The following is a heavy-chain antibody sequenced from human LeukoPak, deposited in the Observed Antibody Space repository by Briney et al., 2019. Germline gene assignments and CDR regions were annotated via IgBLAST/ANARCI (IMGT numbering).Heavy chain of an antibody. CDR2: IIPIFGIA. CDR3: ASGVVRTSIDLDY. J-gene: IGHJ4*02. D-gene: IGHD4-23*01. V-gene: IGHV1-69*04. CDR1: GGTFSIYA. Sequence: SVKVSCKASGGTFSIYAISWVRQAPGQGLEWMGRIIPIFGIANYAQKFQGRVTITADKSTSTAYMELSSLRSEDTAVYYCASGVVRTSIDLDYWGQGTLVTVSS.